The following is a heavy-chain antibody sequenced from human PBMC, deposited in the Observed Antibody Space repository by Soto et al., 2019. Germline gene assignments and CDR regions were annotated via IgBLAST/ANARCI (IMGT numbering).Heavy chain of an antibody. Sequence: GGSLRLSCAASGFTFSSYGMHWVRQAPGKGLEWVAVISYDGSNKYYADSVKGRFTISRDNSKNTLYLQMNSLRAEDTAVYYCAKDSMTYSGSYADALDIWGQGTMVTVSS. J-gene: IGHJ3*02. CDR1: GFTFSSYG. D-gene: IGHD1-26*01. CDR3: AKDSMTYSGSYADALDI. CDR2: ISYDGSNK. V-gene: IGHV3-30*18.